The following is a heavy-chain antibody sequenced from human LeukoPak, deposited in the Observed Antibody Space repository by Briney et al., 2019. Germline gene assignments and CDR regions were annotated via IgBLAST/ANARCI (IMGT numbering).Heavy chain of an antibody. Sequence: PWGSLRLSCAASGFSFRTYAMTWVRQAPGKGLEWVSSISGGGATTYNADPLKGRFTISRDNSKNTLYLQMNSLRAEDTAVYYCVRESTSSGYYYAHDYWGQGTLVTVSS. CDR3: VRESTSSGYYYAHDY. CDR1: GFSFRTYA. D-gene: IGHD3-22*01. V-gene: IGHV3-23*01. CDR2: ISGGGATT. J-gene: IGHJ4*02.